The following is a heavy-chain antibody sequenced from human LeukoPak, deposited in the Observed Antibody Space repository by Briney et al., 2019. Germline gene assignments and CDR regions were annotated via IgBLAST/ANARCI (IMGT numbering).Heavy chain of an antibody. J-gene: IGHJ3*02. CDR1: GFTFGSYW. CDR3: ARDLDYGGNSDAFDI. V-gene: IGHV3-74*01. Sequence: PGGSLRLSCAASGFTFGSYWMHWVRQAPGEGLVWVSRINSDGSSTHYADSVKGRFTISRDNAKNTLYLQMNSLSAEDTAVYYCARDLDYGGNSDAFDIWGQGTMVTVSS. D-gene: IGHD4-23*01. CDR2: INSDGSST.